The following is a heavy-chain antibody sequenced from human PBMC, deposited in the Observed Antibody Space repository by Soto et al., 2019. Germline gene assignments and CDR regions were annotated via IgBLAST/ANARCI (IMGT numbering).Heavy chain of an antibody. CDR2: IFYSGGT. D-gene: IGHD4-17*01. J-gene: IGHJ4*02. CDR1: GDSISTSNYY. V-gene: IGHV4-39*01. Sequence: QLLLQESGPGLVKPSETLSLTCTVSGDSISTSNYYWGWIRQPPGGGLEWIGHIFYSGGTYYNPSLKSRVTISVDTSKNQFSLKLNSITAADTAVYFCARRGGGDYLFDSWGQGMLVTVSS. CDR3: ARRGGGDYLFDS.